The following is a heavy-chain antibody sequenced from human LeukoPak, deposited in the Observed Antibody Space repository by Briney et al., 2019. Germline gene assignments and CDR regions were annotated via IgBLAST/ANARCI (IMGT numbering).Heavy chain of an antibody. CDR3: ARRLLWFGEPTHHDY. CDR2: IYTSGST. V-gene: IGHV4-61*02. Sequence: PSETLSLTCTVSGGSISSGSSYWSWIRQPAGRGLEWIGRIYTSGSTNYNASLKSRVTISIAKNQFSLKLSSVTAADTAVYYCARRLLWFGEPTHHDYWGQGTLVTVSS. D-gene: IGHD3-10*01. CDR1: GGSISSGSSY. J-gene: IGHJ4*02.